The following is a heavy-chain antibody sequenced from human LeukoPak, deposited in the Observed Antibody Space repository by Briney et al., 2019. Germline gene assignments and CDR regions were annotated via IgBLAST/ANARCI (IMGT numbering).Heavy chain of an antibody. CDR3: ARVRSYGFGPFDY. J-gene: IGHJ4*02. D-gene: IGHD5-18*01. CDR2: IYYSGST. V-gene: IGHV4-31*03. Sequence: SETLSLTCTVSGGSISSGGYYWSWIRRHPGKGLEWIGYIYYSGSTYYNPSLKSRVTISVDTSKNQFSLKLSSVTAADTAVYYCARVRSYGFGPFDYWGQRTLVTVSS. CDR1: GGSISSGGYY.